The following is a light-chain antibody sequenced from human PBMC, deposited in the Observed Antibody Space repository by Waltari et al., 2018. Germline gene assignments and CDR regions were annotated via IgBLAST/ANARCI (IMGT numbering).Light chain of an antibody. CDR2: VNSDGTH. CDR3: QTGGHGTWV. J-gene: IGLJ3*02. Sequence: QLVLTQSPSASASLGASIKLTCTLSSGHSSNLIAWLQQQPERGPRYLMKVNSDGTHSKGDDIPVPFSGSSSAAERYLTISSLQSEDEADYYCQTGGHGTWVFGGGTKVTVL. CDR1: SGHSSNL. V-gene: IGLV4-69*01.